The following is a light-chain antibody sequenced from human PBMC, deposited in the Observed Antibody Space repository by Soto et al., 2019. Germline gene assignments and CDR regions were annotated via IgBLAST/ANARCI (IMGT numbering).Light chain of an antibody. CDR3: DSYTSSTALV. CDR2: EVS. V-gene: IGLV2-14*01. J-gene: IGLJ2*01. CDR1: SSDVGGYNY. Sequence: QSALTQPASVSGSPGQSITISCTGTSSDVGGYNYVSWYQHHPGTAPKLLIYEVSNRSSGVSNRCSGSKSGNTASLTISGLQAEDEADYYCDSYTSSTALVFGGGTKVTVL.